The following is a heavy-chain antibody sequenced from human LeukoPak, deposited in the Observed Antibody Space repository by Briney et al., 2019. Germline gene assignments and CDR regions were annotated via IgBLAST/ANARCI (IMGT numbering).Heavy chain of an antibody. V-gene: IGHV3-30*04. CDR2: LPPDGSYQ. D-gene: IGHD3-3*01. J-gene: IGHJ6*03. CDR1: GFTFSDYT. Sequence: GRSLRLSCAASGFTFSDYTMQWVRQAPGKGLEWVALLPPDGSYQYYADSVKGRFTISRDNAKNSLYLQMNSLRAEDTAVYYCAREAPLIDFWSGYYTGRGYYYMDVWGKGTTVTVSS. CDR3: AREAPLIDFWSGYYTGRGYYYMDV.